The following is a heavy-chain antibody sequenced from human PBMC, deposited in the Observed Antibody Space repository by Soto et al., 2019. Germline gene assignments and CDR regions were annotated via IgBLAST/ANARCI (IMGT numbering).Heavy chain of an antibody. Sequence: QVQLVQSGAEVKKPGSSVKVSCKASGGTFSSYAISWVRQAPGQGLEWMGGIFPIFGTANYAQKFQGRVTITADKSTSTAYMELSSLRSEDTAVYYCASRIVGATTGGYYYYGMDVWGQGTTVTVSS. CDR1: GGTFSSYA. D-gene: IGHD1-26*01. J-gene: IGHJ6*02. V-gene: IGHV1-69*06. CDR3: ASRIVGATTGGYYYYGMDV. CDR2: IFPIFGTA.